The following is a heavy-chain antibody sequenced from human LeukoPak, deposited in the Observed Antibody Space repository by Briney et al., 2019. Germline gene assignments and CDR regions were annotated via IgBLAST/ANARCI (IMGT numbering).Heavy chain of an antibody. CDR2: FDGNGPNT. J-gene: IGHJ4*02. D-gene: IGHD2-8*02. CDR3: AKPRTTGLGWAQFDY. CDR1: GFTFSSFA. Sequence: EGSLRLSCAASGFTFSSFAMTWVRQAPGKGLGWVSGFDGNGPNTYYADSVKGRWTISRDNSRNTLYLEMDSLRPEDTAIYYCAKPRTTGLGWAQFDYWGQGPLVTVSS. V-gene: IGHV3-23*01.